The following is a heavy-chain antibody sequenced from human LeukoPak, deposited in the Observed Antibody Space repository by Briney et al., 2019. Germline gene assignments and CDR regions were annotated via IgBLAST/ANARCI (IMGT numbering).Heavy chain of an antibody. D-gene: IGHD3-10*01. CDR2: IYHSGST. CDR3: ARVRWGYGSGSFTSGYFDL. CDR1: GGSISSGYY. V-gene: IGHV4-38-2*02. Sequence: SETLSLTCTVSGGSISSGYYWGWIRQPPGKGLEWIGSIYHSGSTYYNPSLKSRVTISVDTSKNQFSLKLSSVTAADTAVYYCARVRWGYGSGSFTSGYFDLWGRGTLVTVSS. J-gene: IGHJ2*01.